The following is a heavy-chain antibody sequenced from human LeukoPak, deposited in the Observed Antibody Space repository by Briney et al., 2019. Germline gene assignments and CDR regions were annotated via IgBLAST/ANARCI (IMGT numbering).Heavy chain of an antibody. CDR3: ARGYGDFRVEGRYFHS. J-gene: IGHJ4*02. CDR1: DGSITNYD. D-gene: IGHD4-17*01. V-gene: IGHV4-59*01. Sequence: KCSETLSLTCTVSDGSITNYDWSWVRQPPGKGLEFIGHVHYSGTANYNPSLRSRVTISIDTSKKHFFLKLKSVTAADTAVYNCARGYGDFRVEGRYFHSWGQGTLVTVSS. CDR2: VHYSGTA.